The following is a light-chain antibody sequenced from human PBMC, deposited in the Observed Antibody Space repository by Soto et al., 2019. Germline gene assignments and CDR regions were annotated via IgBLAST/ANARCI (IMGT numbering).Light chain of an antibody. J-gene: IGKJ1*01. CDR3: QQYNSYST. V-gene: IGKV1-5*01. CDR2: DAS. CDR1: QSFTSW. Sequence: DIQMTQSPSTLSASLGDRVTITCRASQSFTSWLAWYQHKPGKVPRLLIYDASSLESGVPSRLSGSRSGREFTLTISSLQPDDFATYYCQQYNSYSTFGQGTKVDIK.